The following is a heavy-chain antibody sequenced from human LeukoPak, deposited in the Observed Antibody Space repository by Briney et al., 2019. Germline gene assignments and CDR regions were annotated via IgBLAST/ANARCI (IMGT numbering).Heavy chain of an antibody. CDR3: ARVIATYDILTGYEMGPFDY. CDR1: GGSISSSRYY. V-gene: IGHV4-39*07. CDR2: FYFSGST. J-gene: IGHJ4*02. Sequence: SSETLSLTCAVSGGSISSSRYYWGWIRQPPGKGLEWIASFYFSGSTYYNPSLKSRVTISVDTSKNQFSLKLSSVTAADTAVYYCARVIATYDILTGYEMGPFDYWGQGTLVTVSS. D-gene: IGHD3-9*01.